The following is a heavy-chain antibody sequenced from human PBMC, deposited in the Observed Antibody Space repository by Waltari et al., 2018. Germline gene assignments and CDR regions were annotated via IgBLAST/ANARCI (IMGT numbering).Heavy chain of an antibody. V-gene: IGHV4-34*01. J-gene: IGHJ3*02. D-gene: IGHD3-3*01. Sequence: QVQLQQWGAGLLKPSETLSLTCAVYGGSFSGYYWSWIRQPPGKGLEWIGEINHSGSTNYNPSLKSRVTISVDTSKNQFSLKLSSVTAADTAVYYCARGSGAPPGFWSGYSNAFDIWGQGTMVTVSS. CDR1: GGSFSGYY. CDR3: ARGSGAPPGFWSGYSNAFDI. CDR2: INHSGST.